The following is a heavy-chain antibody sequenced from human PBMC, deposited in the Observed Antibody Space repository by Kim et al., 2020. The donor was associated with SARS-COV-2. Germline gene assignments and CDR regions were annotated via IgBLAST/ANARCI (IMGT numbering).Heavy chain of an antibody. Sequence: SETLSLTCTVSGGSFSSYYWSWIRQPPGKGLEWIGYIYSSGSTNYNPSLKSRVTVSVDTSKNQLSLRLSSVTAADTAVYYCARQPKATYYYDSGGYHFDYWGQGTLVTVSS. CDR2: IYSSGST. D-gene: IGHD3-22*01. J-gene: IGHJ4*02. CDR1: GGSFSSYY. CDR3: ARQPKATYYYDSGGYHFDY. V-gene: IGHV4-59*01.